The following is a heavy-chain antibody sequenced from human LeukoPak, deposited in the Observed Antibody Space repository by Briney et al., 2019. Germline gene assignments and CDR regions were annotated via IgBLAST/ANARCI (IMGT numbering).Heavy chain of an antibody. CDR3: ATYYYGSGSYWGRTKHDY. V-gene: IGHV3-23*01. Sequence: GGTLRLSCAASGFTFSSYGMGWVRQAPGKGLEWVSAISGSGGSTYYADSVKGRFTISRDNSKNTLYLQMNSLRAEDTAVYYCATYYYGSGSYWGRTKHDYWGQGTLVTVSS. CDR2: ISGSGGST. CDR1: GFTFSSYG. J-gene: IGHJ4*02. D-gene: IGHD3-10*01.